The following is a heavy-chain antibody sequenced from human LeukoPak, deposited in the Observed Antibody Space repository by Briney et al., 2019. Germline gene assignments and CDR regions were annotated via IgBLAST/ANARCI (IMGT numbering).Heavy chain of an antibody. D-gene: IGHD3-10*01. J-gene: IGHJ4*02. CDR3: ARDGVVRGVIVY. V-gene: IGHV1-2*02. CDR2: IGPNSGGT. CDR1: GYTFTDYY. Sequence: GASVKVSCKASGYTFTDYYMHWVRQAPGQGPEWMGWIGPNSGGTVYAQKSQGRLTMARDTSINTAYMEVSGLRSDDTAVYYCARDGVVRGVIVYWGQGTLVTVSS.